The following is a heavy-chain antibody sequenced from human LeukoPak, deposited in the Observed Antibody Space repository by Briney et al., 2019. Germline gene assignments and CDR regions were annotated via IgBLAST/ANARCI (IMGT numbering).Heavy chain of an antibody. CDR3: VMVTVTSFDY. J-gene: IGHJ4*02. CDR2: ITSSGSHM. V-gene: IGHV3-21*01. Sequence: GGSLRLSCAASEFTLSSYNMNWVRQAPGKGLEWVSSITSSGSHMYYADSVKGRFTISRDNAKNSLYLQMNSLRAEDTAVYYCVMVTVTSFDYWGQGTLVTVSS. D-gene: IGHD4-17*01. CDR1: EFTLSSYN.